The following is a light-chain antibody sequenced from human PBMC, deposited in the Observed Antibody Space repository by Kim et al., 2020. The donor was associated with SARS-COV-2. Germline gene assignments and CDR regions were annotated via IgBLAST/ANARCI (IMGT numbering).Light chain of an antibody. CDR2: QDN. Sequence: SYELTQPPSVSVSPGQTASITYSGYKLGDKYVSWYQQKPGQSPMVVIYQDNQRPSGIPERFSGSNSGNTATLTISGTQAMDEADYYCQAWDSSTHNYV. V-gene: IGLV3-1*01. CDR3: QAWDSSTHNYV. CDR1: KLGDKY. J-gene: IGLJ1*01.